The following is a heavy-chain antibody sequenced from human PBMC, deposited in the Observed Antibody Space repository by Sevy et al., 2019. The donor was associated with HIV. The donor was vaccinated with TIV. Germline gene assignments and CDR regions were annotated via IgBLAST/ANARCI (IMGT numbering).Heavy chain of an antibody. CDR1: GFSVNSNY. D-gene: IGHD3-3*01. J-gene: IGHJ4*02. CDR3: ARGGTIFGLVRHYFDY. V-gene: IGHV3-66*01. Sequence: GGSLRLSCAASGFSVNSNYMTWVRQAPGKGLDWVSIIYGDGSTKYADALKGRFTISRDNSKNTMYLQMNSLRVEDTAVYYCARGGTIFGLVRHYFDYWGQGTLVTVSS. CDR2: IYGDGST.